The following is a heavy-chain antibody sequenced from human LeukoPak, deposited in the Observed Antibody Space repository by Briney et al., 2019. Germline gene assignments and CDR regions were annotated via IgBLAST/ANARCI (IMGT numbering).Heavy chain of an antibody. CDR3: ARGRSVDYYDSSGHTGAFDI. V-gene: IGHV1-18*01. CDR1: GYTFTSYG. D-gene: IGHD3-22*01. CDR2: ISAYNGNT. J-gene: IGHJ3*02. Sequence: ASVKVSFKASGYTFTSYGISWVRQAPGQGLEWMGWISAYNGNTNYAQKLQGRVTMTTDTSTSTAYMELRSLRSDDTAVYYCARGRSVDYYDSSGHTGAFDIWGQGTMVTVSS.